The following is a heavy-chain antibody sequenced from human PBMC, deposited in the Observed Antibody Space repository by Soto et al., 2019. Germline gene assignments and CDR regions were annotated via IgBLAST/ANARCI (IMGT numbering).Heavy chain of an antibody. D-gene: IGHD2-15*01. J-gene: IGHJ4*02. CDR2: ISGSGGST. V-gene: IGHV3-23*01. CDR1: GFTFRSYA. Sequence: GGSLSFSCAACGFTFRSYAMSWVRQAPGKGVEWVSAISGSGGSTYYADSVKGRFTISRDNSKNTLYLQLNSLRFEDTAVYYCAKDDFTDRGNDYFDYWGPGTLVNV. CDR3: AKDDFTDRGNDYFDY.